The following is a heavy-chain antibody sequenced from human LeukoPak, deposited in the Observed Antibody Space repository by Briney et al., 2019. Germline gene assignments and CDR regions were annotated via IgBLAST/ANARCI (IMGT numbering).Heavy chain of an antibody. D-gene: IGHD3-22*01. CDR2: IEPKSGVT. V-gene: IGHV1-2*02. CDR1: GYTFTAKF. Sequence: ASVKVSCHTSGYTFTAKFLHWLRQAPGQGLEWMGGIEPKSGVTVYTQKFRGRVTVTRDTSVSTAYMEESGLRCDDTALYYCALENYYDRGGFSKAFDYWGQGTLVTVSS. J-gene: IGHJ4*02. CDR3: ALENYYDRGGFSKAFDY.